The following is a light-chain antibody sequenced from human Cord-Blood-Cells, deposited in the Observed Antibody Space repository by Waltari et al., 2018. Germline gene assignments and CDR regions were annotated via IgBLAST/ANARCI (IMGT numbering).Light chain of an antibody. Sequence: EIVLTQYPATLSLSPGERATPTGRASQSVSSYLAWYHQKPGQAPRFLHYDASNRATGIPARFSGSWSGTDFTLTISSLEPEDFAVYYCQQRSNWPLTFGGGTKVEIK. J-gene: IGKJ4*01. CDR2: DAS. CDR3: QQRSNWPLT. CDR1: QSVSSY. V-gene: IGKV3-11*01.